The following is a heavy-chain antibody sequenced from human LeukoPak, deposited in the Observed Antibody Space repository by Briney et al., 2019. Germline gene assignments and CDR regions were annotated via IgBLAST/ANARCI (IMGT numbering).Heavy chain of an antibody. CDR1: GGSISSYY. CDR3: ARDPSSSYYYYMDV. D-gene: IGHD6-6*01. CDR2: IYTSGST. V-gene: IGHV4-4*07. Sequence: SETLSLTCTVSGGSISSYYWSWIRQPAGKGLEWIGRIYTSGSTNYNPSLKSRVTISVDKSKNHFFLKLNSVAAADTAVYYCARDPSSSYYYYMDVWGKGTTVTVSS. J-gene: IGHJ6*03.